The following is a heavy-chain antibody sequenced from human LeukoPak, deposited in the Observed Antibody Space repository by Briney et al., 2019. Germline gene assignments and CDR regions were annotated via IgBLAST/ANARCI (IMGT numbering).Heavy chain of an antibody. Sequence: PGGSLRLSCAASGFTFSSYWMSWVRQAPGKGLEWVANIKQDGSEKYYVDFVKGRFTISRDNAKNSLYLQMNSLSAEDTAVYYCAELGITMIGGVWGKGTTVTISS. D-gene: IGHD3-10*02. CDR3: AELGITMIGGV. CDR1: GFTFSSYW. CDR2: IKQDGSEK. J-gene: IGHJ6*04. V-gene: IGHV3-7*01.